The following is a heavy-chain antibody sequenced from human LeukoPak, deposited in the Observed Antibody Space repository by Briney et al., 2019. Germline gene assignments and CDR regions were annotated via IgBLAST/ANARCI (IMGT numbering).Heavy chain of an antibody. Sequence: ASVKVSCKASGGTFSSYGISWVRQAPGQGLEWMGWISAYNGNTNYAQKLQGRVTMTTDTSTSTAYMELRSLRSDDTAVYYCARPTVAHSDAFDIWGQGTMVTVSS. CDR2: ISAYNGNT. CDR3: ARPTVAHSDAFDI. J-gene: IGHJ3*02. D-gene: IGHD2-21*01. V-gene: IGHV1-18*01. CDR1: GGTFSSYG.